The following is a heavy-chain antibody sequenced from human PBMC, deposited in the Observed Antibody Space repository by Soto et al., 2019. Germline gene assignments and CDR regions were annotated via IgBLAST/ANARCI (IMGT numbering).Heavy chain of an antibody. CDR1: GFTFTSNA. CDR2: ISSSGGST. D-gene: IGHD6-13*01. CDR3: AKPNSWYGGGAHPIDY. V-gene: IGHV3-23*01. J-gene: IGHJ4*02. Sequence: EVQLLESGGGLVQPGGSLRLSCAASGFTFTSNAMSWVRQAPGKGLEWVSAISSSGGSTYYADSVKGRFTISRDNSKNTLYLQMNSLRAEDTAVYYCAKPNSWYGGGAHPIDYWGQGTLGTVSS.